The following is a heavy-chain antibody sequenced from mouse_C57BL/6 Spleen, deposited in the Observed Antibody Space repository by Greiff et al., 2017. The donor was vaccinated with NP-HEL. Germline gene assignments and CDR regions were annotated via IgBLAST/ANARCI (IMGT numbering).Heavy chain of an antibody. CDR3: AREEGFDY. CDR2: INPNNGGT. CDR1: GYTFTDYY. Sequence: EVKLQQSGPELVKPGASVKISCKASGYTFTDYYMNWVKQSHGKSLEWIGDINPNNGGTSYNQKFKGKATLTVDKSSSTAYMELRSLTSEDSAVYYCAREEGFDYWGQGTTLTVSS. V-gene: IGHV1-26*01. J-gene: IGHJ2*01.